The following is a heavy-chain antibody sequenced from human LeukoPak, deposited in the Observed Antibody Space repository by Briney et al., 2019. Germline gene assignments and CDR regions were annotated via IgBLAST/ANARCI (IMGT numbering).Heavy chain of an antibody. CDR2: IYYSGST. Sequence: SETLSLTCTVSGGSISSGDYYWSWIRQPPGKGLEWTGYIYYSGSTYYNPSLKSRVTISVDTSKNQFSLKLSSVTAADTAVYYCARVSMGNHDYWGQGTLVTVSS. CDR1: GGSISSGDYY. J-gene: IGHJ4*02. D-gene: IGHD1-14*01. V-gene: IGHV4-30-4*01. CDR3: ARVSMGNHDY.